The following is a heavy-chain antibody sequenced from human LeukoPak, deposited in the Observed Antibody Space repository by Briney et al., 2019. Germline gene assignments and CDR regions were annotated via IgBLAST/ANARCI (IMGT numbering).Heavy chain of an antibody. CDR2: ISSNGGST. J-gene: IGHJ6*03. CDR3: ARGHSGWYYYYYYMDV. CDR1: GFTFSSYA. V-gene: IGHV3-64*01. Sequence: PGGSLRLSCAASGFTFSSYAMHWVRQAPGKGLEYVSAISSNGGSTYYANSVKGRFTISRDNSKNTLYLQMGSLRAEDMAVYYCARGHSGWYYYYYYMDVWGKGTTVTVSS. D-gene: IGHD6-19*01.